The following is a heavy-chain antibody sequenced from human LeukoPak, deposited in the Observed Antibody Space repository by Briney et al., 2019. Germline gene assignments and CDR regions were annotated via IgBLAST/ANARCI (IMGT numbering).Heavy chain of an antibody. CDR2: ISSSGSTL. CDR1: GFTFSDYY. Sequence: GGSLRLSCAASGFTFSDYYMSWIRQAPGKGLEWVSYISSSGSTLYYADSVKGRFTISRDNAKNSLYLQMNSLRAEDTAVYYCARVPYYYGSGSYLGYMDVWGKGTTVTVSS. CDR3: ARVPYYYGSGSYLGYMDV. J-gene: IGHJ6*03. V-gene: IGHV3-11*01. D-gene: IGHD3-10*01.